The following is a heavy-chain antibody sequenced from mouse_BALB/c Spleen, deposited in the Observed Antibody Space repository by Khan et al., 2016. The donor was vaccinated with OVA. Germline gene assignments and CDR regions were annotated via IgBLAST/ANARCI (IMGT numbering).Heavy chain of an antibody. Sequence: VQLQQSGPDLVKPGASMKISCKASGYSFTGYYIHWVKQSHGKSLEWIGRVNPNNGGTSYNQKFKGKAILTVDKSSNTAYMELRSLTSEDSAVYSCAIYHGYVDVWGAGTTVTVSS. CDR2: VNPNNGGT. J-gene: IGHJ1*01. CDR1: GYSFTGYY. V-gene: IGHV1-26*01. D-gene: IGHD1-1*01. CDR3: AIYHGYVDV.